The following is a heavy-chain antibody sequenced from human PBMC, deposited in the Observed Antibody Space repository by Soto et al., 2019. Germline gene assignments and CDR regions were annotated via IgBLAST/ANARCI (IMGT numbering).Heavy chain of an antibody. CDR2: VSGSGGST. D-gene: IGHD6-13*01. CDR3: ARRGPGTYFDY. J-gene: IGHJ4*02. CDR1: GFTFSSYA. V-gene: IGHV3-23*01. Sequence: EVQLLESGGGLVQPGGSLRLSCAASGFTFSSYAMRWVHQAPGKGLEWVSAVSGSGGSTYYADSVKGRFTISRDNSKNTLYLQMNSLRAEDTAVYYCARRGPGTYFDYWGQGTRVTVSS.